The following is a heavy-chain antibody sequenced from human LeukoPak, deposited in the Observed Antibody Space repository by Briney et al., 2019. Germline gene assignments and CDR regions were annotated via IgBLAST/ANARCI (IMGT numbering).Heavy chain of an antibody. J-gene: IGHJ4*02. Sequence: SETLSLTCTVSGGSISSYYWSWIRQPPGKGLEWIGYIYYSGSTNYNPSLKSRVTISVDTSKNQFSLKPSSVTAADTAVYYCARKRRGYCSSTSCYEEDDYWGQGTLVTVSS. D-gene: IGHD2-2*01. CDR3: ARKRRGYCSSTSCYEEDDY. CDR1: GGSISSYY. CDR2: IYYSGST. V-gene: IGHV4-59*01.